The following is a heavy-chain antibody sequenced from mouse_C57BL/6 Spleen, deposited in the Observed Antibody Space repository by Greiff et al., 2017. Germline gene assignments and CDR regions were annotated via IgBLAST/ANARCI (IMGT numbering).Heavy chain of an antibody. V-gene: IGHV5-9*01. CDR1: GFTFSSYT. Sequence: EVMLVESGGGLVKPGGSLKLSCAASGFTFSSYTMSWVRQTPEKRLEWVATISGGGGNTYYPDSVKGRFTISRDNAKNTLYLQMSSLRSEETALYYCARHGDYGFAYWGQGTLVTVSA. D-gene: IGHD2-4*01. CDR3: ARHGDYGFAY. CDR2: ISGGGGNT. J-gene: IGHJ3*01.